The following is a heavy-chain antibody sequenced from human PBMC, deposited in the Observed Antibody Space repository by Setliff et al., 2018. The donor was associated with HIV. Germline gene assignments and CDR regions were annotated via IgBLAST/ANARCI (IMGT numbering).Heavy chain of an antibody. J-gene: IGHJ4*02. CDR2: VYYSGST. V-gene: IGHV4-39*07. Sequence: SETLSLTCSVSGGSIEFSSYYWGWIRQPPGKGLEWIGSVYYSGSTYYNPSLKSRVTISVDTSKSQFSLNLSSVTAADTAMYYCARDLPYNYGHAGLDYWGLGTLVTVSS. CDR1: GGSIEFSSYY. D-gene: IGHD5-18*01. CDR3: ARDLPYNYGHAGLDY.